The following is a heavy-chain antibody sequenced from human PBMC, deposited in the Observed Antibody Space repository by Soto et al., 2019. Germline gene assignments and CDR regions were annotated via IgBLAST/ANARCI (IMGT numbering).Heavy chain of an antibody. Sequence: ASVKVSCKASGYTFTSYDINWVRQATGQGLEWMGWMNPNSGNTGYAQKFQGRVTMTRNTSISTAYMELSSLRSEDTAVYYCARDSSSLGGWFDPWGQGTLVTVSS. CDR2: MNPNSGNT. V-gene: IGHV1-8*01. CDR3: ARDSSSLGGWFDP. J-gene: IGHJ5*02. CDR1: GYTFTSYD. D-gene: IGHD6-6*01.